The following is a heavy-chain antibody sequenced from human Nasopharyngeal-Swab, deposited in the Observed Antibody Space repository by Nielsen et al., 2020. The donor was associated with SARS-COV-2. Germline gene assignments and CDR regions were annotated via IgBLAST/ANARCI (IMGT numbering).Heavy chain of an antibody. D-gene: IGHD3-22*01. J-gene: IGHJ4*02. CDR1: GFTFSSYW. CDR3: ARANTYYFQSGGSSHFDY. CDR2: INSDGSST. V-gene: IGHV3-74*01. Sequence: GGSLRLSCAASGFTFSSYWMHWVRQAPGKGLVWVSRINSDGSSTSYADSVKGRFTIPRDNAKNTLYLQMNSLRAGDTAVYYCARANTYYFQSGGSSHFDYWGQGTLVTVSS.